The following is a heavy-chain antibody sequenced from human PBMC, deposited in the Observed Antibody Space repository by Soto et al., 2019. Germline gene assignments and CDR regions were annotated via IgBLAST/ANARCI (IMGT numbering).Heavy chain of an antibody. CDR2: IFPDDSDT. CDR3: ARHPKYYTGYRYFDY. J-gene: IGHJ4*02. CDR1: GYSFTSYW. D-gene: IGHD2-8*02. V-gene: IGHV5-51*01. Sequence: EVQLVQSGAEVQKPGESLKISCKVSGYSFTSYWIGWVRQMPGKGLEWMGIIFPDDSDTRYNPSFQGQVTISVDKSIXTAYLQWRSLTASDTAMYYCARHPKYYTGYRYFDYWGQGTRVTVSS.